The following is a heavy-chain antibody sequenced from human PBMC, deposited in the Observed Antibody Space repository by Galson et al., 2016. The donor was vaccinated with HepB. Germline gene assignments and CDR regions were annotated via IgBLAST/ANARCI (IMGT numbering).Heavy chain of an antibody. CDR3: ARPRSSNSWHFFNY. D-gene: IGHD6-13*01. Sequence: SLRLSCAASGFTFGTYWMHWVRQAPGKGLVWVSHINSDGSSTNYADSVKGRFTISRDNAKNTLYLQMKSLRAEDTAVYYCARPRSSNSWHFFNYWGQGTLVTVSS. J-gene: IGHJ4*02. CDR1: GFTFGTYW. CDR2: INSDGSST. V-gene: IGHV3-74*01.